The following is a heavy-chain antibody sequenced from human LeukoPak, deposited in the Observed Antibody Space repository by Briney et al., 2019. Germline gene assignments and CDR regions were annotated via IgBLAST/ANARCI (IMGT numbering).Heavy chain of an antibody. Sequence: GESLQISCKGSGYSFTSYWIGWVRQMPGKGLEWMGIIYPGDSDTRYSPSFQGQVTISADKSISTAYLQWSSLEASDTAIYYCARHKSFRGAFDIWGQGTMVTVSS. V-gene: IGHV5-51*01. CDR3: ARHKSFRGAFDI. CDR2: IYPGDSDT. CDR1: GYSFTSYW. J-gene: IGHJ3*02.